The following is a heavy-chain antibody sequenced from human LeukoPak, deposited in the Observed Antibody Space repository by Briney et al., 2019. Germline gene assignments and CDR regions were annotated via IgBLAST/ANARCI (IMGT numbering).Heavy chain of an antibody. CDR1: GYTFTSYG. J-gene: IGHJ6*03. V-gene: IGHV1-18*01. CDR3: TRPTRRYDFWSGYSNNYYYHMDL. Sequence: ASVKVSCKPSGYTFTSYGISWVRQPPGQGLEWMGWISAYNGNTNYAQKLQGRVTMTTDTSTSTVYREMRSLRMYDTAVYYCTRPTRRYDFWSGYSNNYYYHMDLWGEGTTVTVSS. D-gene: IGHD3-3*01. CDR2: ISAYNGNT.